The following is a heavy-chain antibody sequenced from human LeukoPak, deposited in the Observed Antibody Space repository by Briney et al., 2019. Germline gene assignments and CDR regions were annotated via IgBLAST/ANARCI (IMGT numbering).Heavy chain of an antibody. CDR3: ARVIPMYYDILTGYYRGHYYYMDV. V-gene: IGHV1-24*01. J-gene: IGHJ6*03. CDR2: FDPEDGET. Sequence: ASVKVSCKVSGYTLTELSMHWVRQAPGKGLEWMGGFDPEDGETIYAQKFQGRVTMTEDTSTDTAYMELSSLRSEDTAVYYCARVIPMYYDILTGYYRGHYYYMDVWGKGTTVTISS. D-gene: IGHD3-9*01. CDR1: GYTLTELS.